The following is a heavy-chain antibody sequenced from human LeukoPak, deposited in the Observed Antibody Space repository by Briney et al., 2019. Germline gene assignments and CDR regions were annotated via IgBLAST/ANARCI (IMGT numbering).Heavy chain of an antibody. CDR1: GFTFSSYS. V-gene: IGHV3-21*01. J-gene: IGHJ4*02. CDR3: ARDSMVRGVIITRFFDY. Sequence: VGSLRLSCAASGFTFSSYSMNWVRQAPGKGLEWVSSISSSSSYIYYADSVKGRFTISRDNAKNSLYLQMNSLRAEDTAVYYCARDSMVRGVIITRFFDYWGQGTLVTVSS. CDR2: ISSSSSYI. D-gene: IGHD3-10*01.